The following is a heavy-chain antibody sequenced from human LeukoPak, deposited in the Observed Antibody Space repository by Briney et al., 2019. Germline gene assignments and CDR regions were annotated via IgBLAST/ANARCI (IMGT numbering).Heavy chain of an antibody. V-gene: IGHV3-23*01. CDR2: IHTTGGKT. J-gene: IGHJ3*02. CDR3: ARAKRNGFDI. Sequence: GGSLRLSCATSGFTFRNYGMAWVRQAPGKGLEWVSSIHTTGGKTYYAESVKGRFTISRDNSKNTLYLQMNSLRAEDTAVYYCARAKRNGFDIWGQGTMVTVSS. CDR1: GFTFRNYG.